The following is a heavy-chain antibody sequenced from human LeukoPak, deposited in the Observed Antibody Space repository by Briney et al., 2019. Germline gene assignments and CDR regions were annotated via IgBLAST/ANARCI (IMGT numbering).Heavy chain of an antibody. J-gene: IGHJ4*02. D-gene: IGHD3-3*01. V-gene: IGHV3-21*01. CDR3: AREDTIFGVVIRYPDY. CDR2: ISSSSSYI. Sequence: PGGSLRLFXAASGFTFSSYSMNWVRQAPGKGLEWVSSISSSSSYIYYADSVKGRFTISRDNAKNSLYLQMNSLRAEDTAVYYCAREDTIFGVVIRYPDYWGQGTLVTVSS. CDR1: GFTFSSYS.